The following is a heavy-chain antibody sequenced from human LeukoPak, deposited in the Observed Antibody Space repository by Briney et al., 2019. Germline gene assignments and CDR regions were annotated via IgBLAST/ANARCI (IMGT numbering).Heavy chain of an antibody. D-gene: IGHD2-15*01. Sequence: SETLSLTCAVYGGSFSDYFWSWIRQPPGKGLEWIGEISHSGSTTYNPSLRSRVTISGDTSKNQISLHLNSVTPEDTAVYYCSRDLWPVAPHWFDPWGQGSLVTVSS. CDR2: ISHSGST. CDR1: GGSFSDYF. J-gene: IGHJ5*02. V-gene: IGHV4-34*01. CDR3: SRDLWPVAPHWFDP.